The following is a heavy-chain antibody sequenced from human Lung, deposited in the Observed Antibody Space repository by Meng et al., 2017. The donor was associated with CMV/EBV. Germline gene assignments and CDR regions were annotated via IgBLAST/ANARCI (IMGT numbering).Heavy chain of an antibody. CDR1: GGSISSSNW. J-gene: IGHJ4*02. Sequence: DSGPGLVKLSGTLSLTCAVSGGSISSSNWWSWVRQPPGKGLEWIGEIYHSGSTNYNPSLKSRVTISVDKSKNQFSLKLSSVTAADTAVYYCASFPPPGKQWLVTDYWGQGTLVTVS. D-gene: IGHD6-19*01. V-gene: IGHV4-4*02. CDR3: ASFPPPGKQWLVTDY. CDR2: IYHSGST.